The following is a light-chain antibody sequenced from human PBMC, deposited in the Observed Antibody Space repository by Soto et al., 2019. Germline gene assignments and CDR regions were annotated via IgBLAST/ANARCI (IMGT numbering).Light chain of an antibody. Sequence: ETVMTQSPGTLSVSPGESATLSCGTSQSVSSNLAWYQQKPGQAPRLLIYGASNRATGIPDRFSGSGSGTDFTLTISRLEPKDFAVYYCQQYGSSGTFGQGTKVDIK. J-gene: IGKJ1*01. CDR2: GAS. V-gene: IGKV3-20*01. CDR1: QSVSSN. CDR3: QQYGSSGT.